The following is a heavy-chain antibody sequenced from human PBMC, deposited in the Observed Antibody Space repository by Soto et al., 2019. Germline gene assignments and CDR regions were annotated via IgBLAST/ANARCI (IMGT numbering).Heavy chain of an antibody. V-gene: IGHV3-30*18. CDR3: GKDQPRSGDGAFGI. D-gene: IGHD2-15*01. CDR1: GFTFSSYG. J-gene: IGHJ3*02. CDR2: ISYDGSNK. Sequence: GGSLRLSCAASGFTFSSYGMHWVRQAPGKGLEWVAVISYDGSNKYYADSVHGRFTISRDNSKNTLYLQMNSLRAEDTAVYYCGKDQPRSGDGAFGICRQETMVTVSS.